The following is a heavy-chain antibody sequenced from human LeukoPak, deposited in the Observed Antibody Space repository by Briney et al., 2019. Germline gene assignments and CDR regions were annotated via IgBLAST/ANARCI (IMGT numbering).Heavy chain of an antibody. V-gene: IGHV3-48*03. CDR3: ARASITMVRGEDYGMDV. Sequence: PGGSLRLSCAASGFTFSSYEMNWVRQAPGKGLEWVSYISSSGSTIYYADSVKGRFTTSRDNAKNSLYLQMNSLRAEDTAVYYCARASITMVRGEDYGMDVWGKGTTVTVSS. J-gene: IGHJ6*04. CDR2: ISSSGSTI. D-gene: IGHD3-10*01. CDR1: GFTFSSYE.